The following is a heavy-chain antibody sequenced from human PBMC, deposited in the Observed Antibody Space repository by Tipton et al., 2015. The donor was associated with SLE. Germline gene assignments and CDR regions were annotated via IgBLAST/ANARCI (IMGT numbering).Heavy chain of an antibody. CDR1: GFTFDDYA. J-gene: IGHJ6*03. CDR2: ISWDGGST. D-gene: IGHD6-13*01. V-gene: IGHV3-43D*04. Sequence: SLRLSCAASGFTFDDYAMHWVRQAPGKGLEWVSLISWDGGSTYYADSVKGRFTISRDNSKNSLYLQMNSLRAEDTALYYCAKDSSSQIGDYYYYYMDVWGKGTTVTVSS. CDR3: AKDSSSQIGDYYYYYMDV.